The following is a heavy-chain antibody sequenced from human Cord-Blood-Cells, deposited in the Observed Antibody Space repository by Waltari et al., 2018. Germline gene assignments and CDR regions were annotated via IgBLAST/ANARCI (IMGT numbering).Heavy chain of an antibody. J-gene: IGHJ4*02. CDR3: ARGRYSSGFDY. CDR2: IYSGGST. V-gene: IGHV3-53*01. Sequence: EVQLVESGGGVIQPGGSLRLSCAASGFTGRSTYMGRVRQAPGKGLEWVSVIYSGGSTYYADSVKGRFTISRDNSKNTLYLQMNSLRAEDTAVYYCARGRYSSGFDYWGQGTLVTVSS. CDR1: GFTGRSTY. D-gene: IGHD6-19*01.